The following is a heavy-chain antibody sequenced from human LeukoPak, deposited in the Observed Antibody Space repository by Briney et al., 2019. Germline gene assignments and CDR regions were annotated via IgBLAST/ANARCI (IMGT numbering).Heavy chain of an antibody. CDR1: GFTFSSYG. CDR3: AKDRGPYGSGTYPPDF. CDR2: ISYDGSNK. Sequence: GRSLRLSCAASGFTFSSYGMHWVRQAPGKGLEWVAVISYDGSNKYYADSVKGRFTISRDNAKNTLYLQMNSLRAEDTAVYYCAKDRGPYGSGTYPPDFWGQGTLVTVSS. D-gene: IGHD3-10*01. J-gene: IGHJ4*02. V-gene: IGHV3-30*18.